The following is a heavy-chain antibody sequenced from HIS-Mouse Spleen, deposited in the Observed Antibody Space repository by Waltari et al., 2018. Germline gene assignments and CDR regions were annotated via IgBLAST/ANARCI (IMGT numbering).Heavy chain of an antibody. Sequence: QVQLVQSGAEVKKPGSSVKVSCKASGGTFSSYAISWVRPAPGQGLEWMGRIIPILGIANYAQKFQGRVTITADKSTSTAYMGLSSLRSEDTAVYYCARVPSSTRWGYFDYWGQGTLVTVSS. J-gene: IGHJ4*02. V-gene: IGHV1-69*04. CDR2: IIPILGIA. CDR3: ARVPSSTRWGYFDY. D-gene: IGHD7-27*01. CDR1: GGTFSSYA.